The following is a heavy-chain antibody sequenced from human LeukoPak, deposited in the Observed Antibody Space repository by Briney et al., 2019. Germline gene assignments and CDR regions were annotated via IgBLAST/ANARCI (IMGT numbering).Heavy chain of an antibody. Sequence: GGSLRLSCAASGFTVSSNYMSWVRQAPGKGLEWVSVIYSGGSTYYADSVKGRFTISRDNSKNTLYLQMNSLRAEDTAVYYCARGGIAAAKGRFDPWGQGTLVTVSS. CDR3: ARGGIAAAKGRFDP. J-gene: IGHJ5*02. CDR1: GFTVSSNY. CDR2: IYSGGST. V-gene: IGHV3-53*01. D-gene: IGHD6-13*01.